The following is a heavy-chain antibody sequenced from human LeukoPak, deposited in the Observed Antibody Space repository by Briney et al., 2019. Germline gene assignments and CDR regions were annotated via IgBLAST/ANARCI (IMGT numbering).Heavy chain of an antibody. CDR2: ISSSSSTI. D-gene: IGHD1-1*01. Sequence: PGGSLRLSCAGSGFTFSSYGMRWVRQAPGKGLEWVSYISSSSSTIYYADSVKGRFTISRDNAKNSLYLQMNSLRAEDTAVYYCARAQQIEGTDYWGQGTLVTVSS. V-gene: IGHV3-48*01. J-gene: IGHJ4*02. CDR3: ARAQQIEGTDY. CDR1: GFTFSSYG.